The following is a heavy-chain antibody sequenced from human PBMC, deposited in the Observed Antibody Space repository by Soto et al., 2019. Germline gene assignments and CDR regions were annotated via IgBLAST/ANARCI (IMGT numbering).Heavy chain of an antibody. J-gene: IGHJ6*03. D-gene: IGHD2-2*01. V-gene: IGHV1-2*04. Sequence: ASVKVSCKASGYTFTGYYMHWVRQAPGQGLEWMGWINPNSGGTNYAQKFQGWVTMTRDTSISTAYMELSRLRSDDTAVYYCARGWSRVVPAAMRGAPRRGIDYYYYMDVWGKGTTVTVSS. CDR1: GYTFTGYY. CDR2: INPNSGGT. CDR3: ARGWSRVVPAAMRGAPRRGIDYYYYMDV.